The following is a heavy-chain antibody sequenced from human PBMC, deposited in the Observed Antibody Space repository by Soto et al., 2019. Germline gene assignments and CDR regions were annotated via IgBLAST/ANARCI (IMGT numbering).Heavy chain of an antibody. CDR2: INPNSGGT. D-gene: IGHD3-3*01. V-gene: IGHV1-2*02. J-gene: IGHJ4*02. CDR3: ARIRSGTIFGVVRDSDHLDY. Sequence: ASVKVSCKASGYTFTGYYMHWVRQAPGQGLEWMGWINPNSGGTNYAQKFQGRVTMTRDTSISTAYMELSRLRSDDTALYYCARIRSGTIFGVVRDSDHLDYWGQGSLVTVSS. CDR1: GYTFTGYY.